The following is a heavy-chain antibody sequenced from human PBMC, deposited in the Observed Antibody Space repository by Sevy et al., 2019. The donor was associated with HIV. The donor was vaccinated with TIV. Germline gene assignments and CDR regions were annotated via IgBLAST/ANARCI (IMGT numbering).Heavy chain of an antibody. Sequence: GGSLRLSCVVSGYSFSSYAISWVRQAPGKGLEWVSTINGRGGSTYYADSVKGRFTISRDNPKNTLSLQMINLRVDDTAIYYCARPSPRIAAAASAFYDNWGQGTLATVSS. D-gene: IGHD6-13*01. CDR1: GYSFSSYA. J-gene: IGHJ4*02. V-gene: IGHV3-23*01. CDR2: INGRGGST. CDR3: ARPSPRIAAAASAFYDN.